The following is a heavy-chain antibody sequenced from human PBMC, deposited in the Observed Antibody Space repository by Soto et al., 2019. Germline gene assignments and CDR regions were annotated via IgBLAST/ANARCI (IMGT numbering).Heavy chain of an antibody. CDR1: GYTLTELS. CDR2: FDPEDGET. Sequence: ASVKVSCEVSGYTLTELSMHWVRQAPGKGLEWMGGFDPEDGETIYAQKFQGRVTMTEDTSTDTAYMELSSLRSEDTAVYYCATGDTTRGGQRGYSSGYYGYGMDVWGQGT. D-gene: IGHD3-22*01. J-gene: IGHJ6*02. V-gene: IGHV1-24*01. CDR3: ATGDTTRGGQRGYSSGYYGYGMDV.